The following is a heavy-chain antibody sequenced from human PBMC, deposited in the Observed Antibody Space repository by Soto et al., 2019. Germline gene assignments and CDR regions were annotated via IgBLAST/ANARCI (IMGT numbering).Heavy chain of an antibody. CDR1: GGSISSYY. CDR2: IYYSGST. Sequence: SETLSLTCTVSGGSISSYYWSWIRQPPGKGLEWIGYIYYSGSTDYNPSLKSRVTISVDTSKNQFSLKLSSVTAADTAVYYCARGRGSSGYYRGGAFDIWGQGTMVTVSS. J-gene: IGHJ3*02. V-gene: IGHV4-59*01. D-gene: IGHD3-22*01. CDR3: ARGRGSSGYYRGGAFDI.